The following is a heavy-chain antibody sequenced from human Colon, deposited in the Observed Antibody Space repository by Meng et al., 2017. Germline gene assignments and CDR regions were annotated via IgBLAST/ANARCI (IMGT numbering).Heavy chain of an antibody. CDR1: GGSISSNYW. D-gene: IGHD3-10*01. V-gene: IGHV4-4*02. CDR2: IHHSGST. J-gene: IGHJ4*02. Sequence: VALAGSGPGLVKPSGTLVLPCAVSGGSISSNYWWTWVRQPPGKGLEWIGEIHHSGSTSYVPSLKSRITISVDKSNNLLSLKLNPVTAADTAMYYCARRNTRNSGGGNNYWGQGTLVTVSS. CDR3: ARRNTRNSGGGNNY.